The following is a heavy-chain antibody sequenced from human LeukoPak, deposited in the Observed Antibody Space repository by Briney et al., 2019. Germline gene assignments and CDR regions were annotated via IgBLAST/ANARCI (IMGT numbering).Heavy chain of an antibody. Sequence: GGSLRLSCAASGFTFSSYGMHWVRQAPGKGLEWVSIISYDGSKTYYGDSVRGRFTISRDNSKNTVDLQMNSLRAEDTAVYYCAKGTGDYWGQGTLVTVSS. CDR3: AKGTGDY. V-gene: IGHV3-30*02. J-gene: IGHJ4*02. D-gene: IGHD1-14*01. CDR2: ISYDGSKT. CDR1: GFTFSSYG.